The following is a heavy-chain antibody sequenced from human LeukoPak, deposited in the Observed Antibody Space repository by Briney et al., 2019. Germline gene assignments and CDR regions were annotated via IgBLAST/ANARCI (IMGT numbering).Heavy chain of an antibody. CDR1: GGTFSSYA. Sequence: SVKVSCKASGGTFSSYAISWVRQAPGQGLEWMGGIIPIFGTAKYAQKFQGRVTITADESTSTAYMELSSLRSEDTAVYYCAREGSDYDYVWGSYRYSRHAFDIWGQGTMVTVSS. D-gene: IGHD3-16*02. CDR3: AREGSDYDYVWGSYRYSRHAFDI. V-gene: IGHV1-69*01. J-gene: IGHJ3*02. CDR2: IIPIFGTA.